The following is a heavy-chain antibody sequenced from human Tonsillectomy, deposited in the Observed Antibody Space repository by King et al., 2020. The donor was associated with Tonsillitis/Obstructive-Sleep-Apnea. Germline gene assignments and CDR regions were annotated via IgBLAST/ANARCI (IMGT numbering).Heavy chain of an antibody. J-gene: IGHJ5*02. Sequence: QLQESGPGLVKPSDTLSLTSTVSDGSISSSSYYWGWIRQPPGKGLEWIGSSYYSGSTYYNPSRKSRVTISVDTSKNRFSLTLSYVTAADTAVYYCARQIRFLEWLLYLGADNWFDPWGQGTLVTVSS. D-gene: IGHD3-3*01. V-gene: IGHV4-39*01. CDR3: ARQIRFLEWLLYLGADNWFDP. CDR1: DGSISSSSYY. CDR2: SYYSGST.